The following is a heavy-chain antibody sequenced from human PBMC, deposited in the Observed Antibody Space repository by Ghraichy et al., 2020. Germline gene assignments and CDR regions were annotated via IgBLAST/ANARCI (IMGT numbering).Heavy chain of an antibody. D-gene: IGHD3-22*01. V-gene: IGHV3-21*01. Sequence: GGSLRLSCAASGFTFSSYSMNWVRQAPGKGLEWVSSISSSSSYIYYADSVKGRFTISRDNAKNSLYLQMNSLRAEDTAVYYCAGGDYYDSSGDDYWGQGTLVTVSS. CDR3: AGGDYYDSSGDDY. CDR2: ISSSSSYI. CDR1: GFTFSSYS. J-gene: IGHJ4*02.